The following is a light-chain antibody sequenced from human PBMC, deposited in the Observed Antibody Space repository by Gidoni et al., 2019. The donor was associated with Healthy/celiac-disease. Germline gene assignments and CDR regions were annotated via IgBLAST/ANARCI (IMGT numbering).Light chain of an antibody. Sequence: EIVLTQSPATLSLSPGESATLSCRASQSVSSYLAWYQQKPGQAPRLLIYDASNRATGIPARFSGSGSGTDFTLTISSLEPEDFAVYYCQQRSNWPLFGQETKVEIK. CDR1: QSVSSY. CDR3: QQRSNWPL. CDR2: DAS. J-gene: IGKJ1*01. V-gene: IGKV3-11*01.